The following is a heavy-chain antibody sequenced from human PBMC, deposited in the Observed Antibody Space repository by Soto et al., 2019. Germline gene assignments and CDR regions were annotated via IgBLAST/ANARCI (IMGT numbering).Heavy chain of an antibody. J-gene: IGHJ6*03. D-gene: IGHD2-15*01. CDR2: ISSSSSYI. CDR3: AGVVYCSGGSCYLAGDYYYYYMDV. CDR1: GFTFSSYS. Sequence: GGSLRLSCAASGFTFSSYSMNWVRQAPGKGLEWVSSISSSSSYIYYADSVKGRFTISRDNAKNSLYLQMNSLRAEDTAVYYCAGVVYCSGGSCYLAGDYYYYYMDVWGKGTTVTVSS. V-gene: IGHV3-21*01.